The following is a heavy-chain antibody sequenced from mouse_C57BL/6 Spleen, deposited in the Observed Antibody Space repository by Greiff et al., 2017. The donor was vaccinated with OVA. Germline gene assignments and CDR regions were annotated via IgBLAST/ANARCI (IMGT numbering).Heavy chain of an antibody. CDR1: GYTFTDYN. V-gene: IGHV1-22*01. J-gene: IGHJ3*01. Sequence: EVQLQQSGPELVKPGASVKMSCKASGYTFTDYNMHWVKQSHGKSLEWIGYINPNNGGTSYNQKFKGKATLTVNKSSSTAYMELRSLTSEDSAVYYCARSREDYDGFAYWGQGTLVTVSA. CDR3: ARSREDYDGFAY. CDR2: INPNNGGT. D-gene: IGHD2-4*01.